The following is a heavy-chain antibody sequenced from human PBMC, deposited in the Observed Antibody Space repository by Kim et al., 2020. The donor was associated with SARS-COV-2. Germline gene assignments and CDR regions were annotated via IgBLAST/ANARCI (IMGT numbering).Heavy chain of an antibody. D-gene: IGHD6-19*01. J-gene: IGHJ5*02. V-gene: IGHV5-51*01. CDR2: IYPGDSDT. CDR1: GYSFTSYW. Sequence: GESLKISCKGSGYSFTSYWIGWVRQMPGKGLEWMGIIYPGDSDTRYSPSFQGQVTISADKSISTAYLQWSSLKASDTAMYYCARLEGMYSSGWWNWFDPWGQGTLVTVSS. CDR3: ARLEGMYSSGWWNWFDP.